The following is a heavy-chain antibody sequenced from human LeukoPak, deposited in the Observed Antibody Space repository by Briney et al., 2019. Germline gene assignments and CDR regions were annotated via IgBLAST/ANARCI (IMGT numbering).Heavy chain of an antibody. D-gene: IGHD3-16*01. CDR2: ITSGGAST. CDR1: GFSISDYY. V-gene: IGHV3-11*01. Sequence: GGSLRLSCDASGFSISDYYMSWIRQSPGKGLEWISYITSGGASTNYADSVKGRFTISRDNAKNSVALQLNSLRAEDTAVYYCTRQRRGTYYAFDSWGQGTLVTVSS. CDR3: TRQRRGTYYAFDS. J-gene: IGHJ4*02.